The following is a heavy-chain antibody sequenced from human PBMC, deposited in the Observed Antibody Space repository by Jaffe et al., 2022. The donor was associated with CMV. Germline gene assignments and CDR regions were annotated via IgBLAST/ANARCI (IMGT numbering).Heavy chain of an antibody. CDR2: IKQDGSEK. V-gene: IGHV3-7*01. CDR1: GFTFSSYW. CDR3: VRARRAAIDTVAWYFDI. J-gene: IGHJ2*01. D-gene: IGHD5-12*01. Sequence: EVQLVESGGGLVQPGGSLRLSCAASGFTFSSYWMSWVRQAPGEGLEWVANIKQDGSEKYYVESVKGRFTISRDNAQNSLYLQTYSLRVEDTAVYYCVRARRAAIDTVAWYFDIWGRGTRVTVSS.